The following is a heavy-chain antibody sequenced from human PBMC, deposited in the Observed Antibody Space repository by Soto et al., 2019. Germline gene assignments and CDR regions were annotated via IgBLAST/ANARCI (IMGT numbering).Heavy chain of an antibody. CDR2: IYYSGST. CDR3: ARAHYDFRSGYPIASDY. D-gene: IGHD3-3*01. CDR1: GGSVNGYY. J-gene: IGHJ4*02. Sequence: PSETLSLTCAVYGGSVNGYYWSWIRQPPGKGPEWIGYIYYSGSTYYNPSLKSRVTISVDTSKNQFSLKLSSVTAADTAVYYCARAHYDFRSGYPIASDYWGQGTLVTVSS. V-gene: IGHV4-30-4*01.